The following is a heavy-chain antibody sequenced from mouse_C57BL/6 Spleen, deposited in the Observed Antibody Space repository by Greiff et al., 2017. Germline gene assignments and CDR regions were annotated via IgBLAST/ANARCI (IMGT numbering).Heavy chain of an antibody. Sequence: EVQLQQSGPVLVKPGASVKMSCKASGYTFTDYYMNWVKQSHGKSLEWIGVINPYNGGTSYNQKFKGKATLTVDKSSSTAYMELNSLTSEDSAVYYCARDYYGSSYGDWGQGTTLTVSS. D-gene: IGHD1-1*01. V-gene: IGHV1-19*01. CDR1: GYTFTDYY. CDR2: INPYNGGT. J-gene: IGHJ2*01. CDR3: ARDYYGSSYGD.